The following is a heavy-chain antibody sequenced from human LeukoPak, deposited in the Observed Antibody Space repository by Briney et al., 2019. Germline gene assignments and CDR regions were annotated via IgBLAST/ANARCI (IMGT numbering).Heavy chain of an antibody. CDR2: INPNSGGT. Sequence: ASVKVSCKASGYTFTGYYMHWVRQAPGQGLEWMGWINPNSGGTSYAQKFQGRVTMTRDTSISTAYMELSRLRSDDTAVYYCARAGYCSSTSCYSWFDPWGQGTLVTVSS. V-gene: IGHV1-2*02. CDR1: GYTFTGYY. CDR3: ARAGYCSSTSCYSWFDP. D-gene: IGHD2-2*02. J-gene: IGHJ5*02.